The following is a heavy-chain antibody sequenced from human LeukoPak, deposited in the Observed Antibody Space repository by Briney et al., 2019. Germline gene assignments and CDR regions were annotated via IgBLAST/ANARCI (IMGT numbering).Heavy chain of an antibody. CDR1: GFTFSSYA. D-gene: IGHD3-22*01. V-gene: IGHV3-7*01. J-gene: IGHJ4*02. CDR3: ARDRRDYYDSSGYYSDY. Sequence: QPAGSLTLTCAASGFTFSSYAMSWIRQAPGKGLEWVANIKQDGSEKYYVDSVKGRFTISRDNAKNSLYLQMNSLRAEDTAVYYCARDRRDYYDSSGYYSDYWGQGTLVTVSS. CDR2: IKQDGSEK.